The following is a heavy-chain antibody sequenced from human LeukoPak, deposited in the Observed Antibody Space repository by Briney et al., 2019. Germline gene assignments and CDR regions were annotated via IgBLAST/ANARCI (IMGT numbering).Heavy chain of an antibody. Sequence: GGSLRLSCAVSGFTFNTYVMSWVRQAPGKGLEWVSAISGSGGGTYYVASVKGRFTISRDNSKNTLYLQMNSLRAEGTAVYYCATVYSSSPLRPMDVWGQGTTVTVSS. J-gene: IGHJ6*02. CDR2: ISGSGGGT. D-gene: IGHD2-2*01. CDR3: ATVYSSSPLRPMDV. V-gene: IGHV3-23*01. CDR1: GFTFNTYV.